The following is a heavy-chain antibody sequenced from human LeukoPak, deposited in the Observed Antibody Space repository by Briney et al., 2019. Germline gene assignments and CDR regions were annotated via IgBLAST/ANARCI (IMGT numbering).Heavy chain of an antibody. D-gene: IGHD3-10*01. CDR1: GFTFSSYW. J-gene: IGHJ4*02. Sequence: GGSLRLSCAASGFTFSSYWMHWVRQAPGKGLVWVSHINTDGSSTSYADSVKGRFTISRDNAKNTLYLQMNSLRAEDTAVYYCARFGWVPPTHFDYWGQGTLVTVSS. CDR2: INTDGSST. V-gene: IGHV3-74*01. CDR3: ARFGWVPPTHFDY.